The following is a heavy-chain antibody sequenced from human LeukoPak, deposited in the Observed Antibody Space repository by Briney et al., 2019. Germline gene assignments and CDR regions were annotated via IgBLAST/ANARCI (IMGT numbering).Heavy chain of an antibody. Sequence: GGSLRLSCAASGFTFSSYAMSWVRQAPGKGLEWVSAISGSGGSTYYADSVKGRFTISRDNSKNTLYLRMNSLRAEDTAVYYCAKDEGYSGYDPIPFDYRGQGTLVTVSS. V-gene: IGHV3-23*01. CDR2: ISGSGGST. J-gene: IGHJ4*02. CDR1: GFTFSSYA. D-gene: IGHD5-12*01. CDR3: AKDEGYSGYDPIPFDY.